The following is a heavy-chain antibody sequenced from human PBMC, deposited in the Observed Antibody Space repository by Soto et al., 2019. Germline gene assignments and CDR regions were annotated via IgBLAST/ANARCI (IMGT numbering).Heavy chain of an antibody. J-gene: IGHJ5*02. CDR2: LSRSGGAT. CDR1: GFNTRFYS. Sequence: GSLRLSCTASGFNTRFYSMSWVRQTPGKGLEWVAALSRSGGATYYADSVRGRFTISRDASKDTLFLQMSNLRAEDTALYYRSKGEMSTIRNSFDPWGQGTLVTVSS. CDR3: SKGEMSTIRNSFDP. V-gene: IGHV3-23*01. D-gene: IGHD1-7*01.